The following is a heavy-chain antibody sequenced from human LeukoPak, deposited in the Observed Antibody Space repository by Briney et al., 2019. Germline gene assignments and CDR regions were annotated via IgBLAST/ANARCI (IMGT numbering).Heavy chain of an antibody. CDR2: ISAYNGNT. Sequence: ASVKVSCKASGYTFTSYDINWVRQATGQGLEWMGWISAYNGNTNYAQKLQGRVTMTTDTSTSTAYMELRSLRSDDTAVYYCARDEEGDWFDPWGQGTLVTVSS. J-gene: IGHJ5*02. CDR1: GYTFTSYD. CDR3: ARDEEGDWFDP. V-gene: IGHV1-18*01. D-gene: IGHD3-16*01.